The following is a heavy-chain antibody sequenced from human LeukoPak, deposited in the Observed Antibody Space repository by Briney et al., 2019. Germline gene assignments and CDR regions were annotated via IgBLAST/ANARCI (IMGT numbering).Heavy chain of an antibody. V-gene: IGHV4-59*02. CDR2: LSYTGKT. Sequence: SETLSLTCNVSGVSVSTSHWNWIRQRPGKGLEWIGCLSYTGKTDYNPSLKSRVSNSLGSSNNHFSLKLTSVTAADTAVYYCSEGYFEPLDHWGQGILVTVSS. CDR3: SEGYFEPLDH. D-gene: IGHD2/OR15-2a*01. J-gene: IGHJ4*02. CDR1: GVSVSTSH.